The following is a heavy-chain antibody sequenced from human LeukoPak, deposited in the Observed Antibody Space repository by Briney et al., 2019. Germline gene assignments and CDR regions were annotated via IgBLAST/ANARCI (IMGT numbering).Heavy chain of an antibody. CDR1: GFAINA. Sequence: GGSLRLSCAASGFAINAMAWVRQAPGKGLEWISSLSSGRSPSYSDSLEGRLTMSSDNARNTLYLQMDNLRGEDTAMYYCARQLGYCAAGTCYFDSWGHGTQVTVSS. J-gene: IGHJ4*01. V-gene: IGHV3-69-1*01. CDR3: ARQLGYCAAGTCYFDS. CDR2: LSSGRSP. D-gene: IGHD2-8*02.